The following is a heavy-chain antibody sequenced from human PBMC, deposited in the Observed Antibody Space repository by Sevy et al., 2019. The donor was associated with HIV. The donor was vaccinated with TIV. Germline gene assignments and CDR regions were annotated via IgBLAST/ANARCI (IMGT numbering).Heavy chain of an antibody. CDR3: AKDTSGGYDALDQ. D-gene: IGHD6-19*01. Sequence: GGSLRLSCEVSGFTFGYFAMSWVRQAPGKGLEWVAGISPNGATSHYAASVRGRFTISRDNSKNRMYLQMSSRRAEDTAEYYCAKDTSGGYDALDQGGKGTLVTVS. V-gene: IGHV3-23*01. J-gene: IGHJ4*02. CDR1: GFTFGYFA. CDR2: ISPNGATS.